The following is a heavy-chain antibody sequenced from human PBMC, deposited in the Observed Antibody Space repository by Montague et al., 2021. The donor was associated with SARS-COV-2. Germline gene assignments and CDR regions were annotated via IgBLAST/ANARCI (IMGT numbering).Heavy chain of an antibody. CDR1: GFTFTSYA. V-gene: IGHV3-30-3*01. CDR2: ISFDGTNK. D-gene: IGHD5-18*01. Sequence: SLRLSCAASGFTFTSYAMHWVRQAPGKGLEWVAVISFDGTNKYYTDSVKGRFTISRDNSKNTLHLQMHSVRPEDTAVYYCARDQGGYSYNDYWGRGTLVTVSS. J-gene: IGHJ4*02. CDR3: ARDQGGYSYNDY.